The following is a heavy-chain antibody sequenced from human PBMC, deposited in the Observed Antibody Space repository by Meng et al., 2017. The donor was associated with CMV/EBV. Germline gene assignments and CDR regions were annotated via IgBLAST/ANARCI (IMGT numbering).Heavy chain of an antibody. V-gene: IGHV3-30*18. J-gene: IGHJ4*02. Sequence: CAGSGFTISSNGMHWVRQAPGKGLEWVALISYNGNNKYNADSVKGRFTISRENSKNTLYLQMNSLRAEDTAVYYCAKDLSTGGSRDYWGQGTLVTVSS. CDR2: ISYNGNNK. CDR1: GFTISSNG. CDR3: AKDLSTGGSRDY. D-gene: IGHD3-16*01.